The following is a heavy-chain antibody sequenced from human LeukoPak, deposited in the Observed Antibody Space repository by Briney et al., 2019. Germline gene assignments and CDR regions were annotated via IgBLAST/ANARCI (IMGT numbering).Heavy chain of an antibody. J-gene: IGHJ4*02. D-gene: IGHD1-14*01. CDR3: AREIVDAPTAGAY. Sequence: SETLSLTCGVNTDSTASNWWSWVRQPPGKGLEWIGAVHKSGSTNYYPSLQSRVTISIDKSKNQISLELTSVTAADTAVYYCAREIVDAPTAGAYWGQGALVTVSS. CDR1: TDSTASNW. CDR2: VHKSGST. V-gene: IGHV4-4*02.